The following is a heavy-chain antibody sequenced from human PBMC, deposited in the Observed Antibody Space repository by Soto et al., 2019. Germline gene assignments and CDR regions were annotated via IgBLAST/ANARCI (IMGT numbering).Heavy chain of an antibody. V-gene: IGHV3-66*04. J-gene: IGHJ5*02. CDR1: GFTVSSNY. Sequence: EVQLVESGGGLVQPGGSLRLSCAASGFTVSSNYMSWVRQAPGKGLERVSVIYSGGSTYYAASVKGRFTISRANSKNTLFLQMNRVRAEDTAVYYCASQGQWLVPWFDPWGQGTLVTVAS. CDR2: IYSGGST. D-gene: IGHD6-19*01. CDR3: ASQGQWLVPWFDP.